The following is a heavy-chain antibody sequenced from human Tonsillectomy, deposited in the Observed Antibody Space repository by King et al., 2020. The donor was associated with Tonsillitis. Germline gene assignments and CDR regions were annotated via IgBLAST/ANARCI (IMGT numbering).Heavy chain of an antibody. V-gene: IGHV1-18*01. CDR3: ARDQRVNRGYFRGWFGAY. D-gene: IGHD3-10*01. Sequence: QLVQSGAEMKKPGASVKVSCKAPAYMFTTYGMSWVRQAPGQGPEWMAWINTYTGDTDYAQRLQGRVTVTRHTSTSTVYMELRSLTSDDTAMYYCARDQRVNRGYFRGWFGAYWGQGTLVTVSS. J-gene: IGHJ4*02. CDR2: INTYTGDT. CDR1: AYMFTTYG.